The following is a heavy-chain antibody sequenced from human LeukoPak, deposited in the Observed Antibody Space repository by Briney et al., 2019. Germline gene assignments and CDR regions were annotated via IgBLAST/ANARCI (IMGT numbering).Heavy chain of an antibody. J-gene: IGHJ3*02. CDR2: IYYSGST. Sequence: SETLSLTCTVSGGSISSSSYYWGWIRQPPGKGLEWIGSIYYSGSTYYNPSLTSRVTISVDTSKNQFSLKLSDVPAADTAVYYCARRGYDFWSGYHGEAFDIWGQGTMVTVSS. CDR3: ARRGYDFWSGYHGEAFDI. CDR1: GGSISSSSYY. V-gene: IGHV4-39*01. D-gene: IGHD3-3*01.